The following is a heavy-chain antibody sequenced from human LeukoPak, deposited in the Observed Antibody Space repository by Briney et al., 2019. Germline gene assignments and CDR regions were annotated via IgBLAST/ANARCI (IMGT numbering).Heavy chain of an antibody. J-gene: IGHJ4*02. CDR1: GDSISSYY. CDR2: IYTSGST. V-gene: IGHV4-4*07. CDR3: ASTTYYYDSSGYYFLDY. D-gene: IGHD3-22*01. Sequence: SETLSLTCTVSGDSISSYYWSWIRQPAGKGLEWIGRIYTSGSTNYNPSLKNRVTMSVDTSKSQFSLKLSSVTAADTAVYYCASTTYYYDSSGYYFLDYWGQGTLVTVSS.